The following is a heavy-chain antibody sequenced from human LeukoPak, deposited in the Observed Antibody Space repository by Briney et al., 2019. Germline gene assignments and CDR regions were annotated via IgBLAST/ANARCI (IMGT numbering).Heavy chain of an antibody. D-gene: IGHD6-19*01. CDR3: ARVMVQQWLTDAFDI. J-gene: IGHJ3*02. V-gene: IGHV3-30*04. Sequence: PRGSLRLSCAASGFTFSSYTMHWVRQAPGKGLEWVALISYDGSNKYYTDSVKGRFTISRDNSKNTLYVQMNSLRAEDTAVYYRARVMVQQWLTDAFDIWGQGTMVTVSS. CDR1: GFTFSSYT. CDR2: ISYDGSNK.